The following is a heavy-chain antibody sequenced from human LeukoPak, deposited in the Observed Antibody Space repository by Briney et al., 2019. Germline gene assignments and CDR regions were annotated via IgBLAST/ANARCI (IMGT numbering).Heavy chain of an antibody. J-gene: IGHJ4*02. V-gene: IGHV3-9*01. D-gene: IGHD3-22*01. CDR1: GFTFDDYA. CDR2: ISWNSGSI. CDR3: ARDDPYYYDSSGYCDY. Sequence: GGSLRLSCAASGFTFDDYAMHWVRQAPGKGLEWVSGISWNSGSIGYADSVKGRFTISRDNAKNSLYLQMNSLRAEDTAVYYCARDDPYYYDSSGYCDYWGQGTLVTVSS.